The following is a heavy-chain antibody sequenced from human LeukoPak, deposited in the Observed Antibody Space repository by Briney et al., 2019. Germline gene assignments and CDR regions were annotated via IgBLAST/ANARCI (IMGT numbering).Heavy chain of an antibody. D-gene: IGHD5-18*01. CDR3: AGDSVDTAMAADY. Sequence: SETLSLTCAVYGGSFSGYYWGWIRQPPGKGLEWIGEINHSGSTNYNPSLKSRVTISVDTSKNQFSLKLSSVTAADTAVYYCAGDSVDTAMAADYWGQGTLVAVSS. CDR2: INHSGST. V-gene: IGHV4-34*01. J-gene: IGHJ4*02. CDR1: GGSFSGYY.